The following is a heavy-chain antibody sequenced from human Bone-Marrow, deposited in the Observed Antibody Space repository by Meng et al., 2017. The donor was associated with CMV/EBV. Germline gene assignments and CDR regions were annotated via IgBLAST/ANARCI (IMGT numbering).Heavy chain of an antibody. CDR3: ARDPGVVPAL. V-gene: IGHV3-11*04. CDR2: ISSGGRNI. Sequence: GESLKISCAASGFIFSDHYMTWIRQAPGKGLQWVAYISSGGRNIYYADSVEGRFTISRDNAKNTLYLQMNSLRAEDTAVYYCARDPGVVPALWGQGTLVTVSS. D-gene: IGHD2-2*01. CDR1: GFIFSDHY. J-gene: IGHJ4*02.